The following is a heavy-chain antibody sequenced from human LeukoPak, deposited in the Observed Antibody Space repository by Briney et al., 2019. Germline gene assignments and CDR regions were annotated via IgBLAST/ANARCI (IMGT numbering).Heavy chain of an antibody. J-gene: IGHJ4*02. V-gene: IGHV1-18*01. CDR2: ISGYNGNT. CDR3: ARSGYCSGTSCYAEGLDC. D-gene: IGHD2-2*01. Sequence: ASVKVSCKASGYTFTGNGITWVRQAPGQGLEWMGWISGYNGNTVYAQMFQGRVTMTTDTSTSTAYMELRSLRSDDTAVYYCARSGYCSGTSCYAEGLDCWGQGTLVTVSS. CDR1: GYTFTGNG.